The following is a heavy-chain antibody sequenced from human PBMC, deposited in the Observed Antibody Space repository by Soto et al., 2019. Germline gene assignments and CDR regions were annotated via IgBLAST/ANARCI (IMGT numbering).Heavy chain of an antibody. CDR3: AIHGGYYTNS. CDR1: GYTFTSYG. V-gene: IGHV1-18*01. J-gene: IGHJ4*02. Sequence: QVQLVQSGAEVKKPGASVKVSCKASGYTFTSYGISWVRHAPGQGLKWMGWISAYNGNTNYAQQLQGRLTMTTDTSMTTAHMELRRLTSLDTAVYYCAIHGGYYTNSWGQGLLVTVSS. CDR2: ISAYNGNT. D-gene: IGHD3-22*01.